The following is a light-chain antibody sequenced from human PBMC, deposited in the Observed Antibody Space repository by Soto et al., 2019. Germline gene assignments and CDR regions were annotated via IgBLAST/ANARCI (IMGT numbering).Light chain of an antibody. V-gene: IGLV2-14*03. CDR2: DVT. J-gene: IGLJ2*01. CDR1: SSDIGGYNY. CDR3: TSYTATSTLEV. Sequence: QSALTQPASVSGSPGQSITISCTGTSSDIGGYNYVSWYQQHPGKAPKLIIFDVTYRPSGVSNCFSGSKSGNTASLTISGLQDEDEADYYCTSYTATSTLEVFGGGTQLTVL.